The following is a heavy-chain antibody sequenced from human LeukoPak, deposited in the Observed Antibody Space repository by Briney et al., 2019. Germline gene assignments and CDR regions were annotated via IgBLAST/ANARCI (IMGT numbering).Heavy chain of an antibody. CDR3: ARVRVTGYSNFAY. CDR2: IYHSGNT. V-gene: IGHV3-53*01. D-gene: IGHD3-9*01. Sequence: PGGSLRLSCAASGFTISSYYMAWVRQALGKGLEWVSVIYHSGNTDYADSVKGRFTISRDNSKNTAYLQMSSLRAEDTAVYYCARVRVTGYSNFAYWGQGTLVTVSS. CDR1: GFTISSYY. J-gene: IGHJ4*02.